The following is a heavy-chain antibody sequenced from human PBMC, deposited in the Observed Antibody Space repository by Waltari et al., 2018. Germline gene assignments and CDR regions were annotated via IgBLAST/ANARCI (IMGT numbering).Heavy chain of an antibody. V-gene: IGHV3-23*04. CDR1: GFPFSPDT. Sequence: EMQLVESGGGLVQPGGYLRLSCAASGFPFSPDTMNWVRQTPGKGLEWVAVMTASGLMDYGNSVKGRFIISRDNSKNTLYLEMYRLRVEDTARYYCAKDEGARLAPTFGMDAWGQGTTVIVSS. CDR3: AKDEGARLAPTFGMDA. J-gene: IGHJ6*02. CDR2: MTASGLM. D-gene: IGHD6-6*01.